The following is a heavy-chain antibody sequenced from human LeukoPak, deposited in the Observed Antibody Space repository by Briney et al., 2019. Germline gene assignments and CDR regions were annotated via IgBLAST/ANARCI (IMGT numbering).Heavy chain of an antibody. D-gene: IGHD3-9*01. J-gene: IGHJ4*02. CDR3: AREGRVLRYFDWLLESPTYFDY. Sequence: GGSLRLSCAASGFTFSSYGMHWVRQAPGKGLEWVAFIRYDGSNKYYADSVKGRFTISRDNSKNTLYLQMNSLRAEDTAVYYCAREGRVLRYFDWLLESPTYFDYWGQGTLVTVSS. CDR1: GFTFSSYG. CDR2: IRYDGSNK. V-gene: IGHV3-30*02.